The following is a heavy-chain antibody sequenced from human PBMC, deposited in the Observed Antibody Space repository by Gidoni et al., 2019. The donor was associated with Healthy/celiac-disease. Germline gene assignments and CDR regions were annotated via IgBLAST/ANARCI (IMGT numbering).Heavy chain of an antibody. Sequence: EVQLLESGGGLVQPGGSLRLSCAASGFTFSSYAMSWVRQAPGKGLEWVSAISGSGGSTYYADAVKGRFTISRDNSKNTLYLQMNNLRAEDTAVYYCANTYYYDSSGYYIGSFDYWGQGTLVTVSS. CDR2: ISGSGGST. CDR3: ANTYYYDSSGYYIGSFDY. V-gene: IGHV3-23*01. D-gene: IGHD3-22*01. CDR1: GFTFSSYA. J-gene: IGHJ4*02.